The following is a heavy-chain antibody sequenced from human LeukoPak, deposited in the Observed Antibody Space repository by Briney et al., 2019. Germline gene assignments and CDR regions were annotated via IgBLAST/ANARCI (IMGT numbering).Heavy chain of an antibody. V-gene: IGHV4-34*01. D-gene: IGHD3-22*01. J-gene: IGHJ4*02. Sequence: SETLSLTCAVYGGSFSGYYWSWIRQPPGKGLEWIGEINHSGSTNYNPSLKSRVTISVDTSKNQFSLKLGSVTAADTAVYYCARGAHYYDSSGYYRPYYFDYWGQGTLVTVS. CDR3: ARGAHYYDSSGYYRPYYFDY. CDR2: INHSGST. CDR1: GGSFSGYY.